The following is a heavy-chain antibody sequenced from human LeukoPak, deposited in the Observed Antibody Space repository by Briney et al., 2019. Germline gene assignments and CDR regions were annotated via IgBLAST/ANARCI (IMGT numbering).Heavy chain of an antibody. CDR3: AKWGDYDVLTGYYDSDY. J-gene: IGHJ4*02. CDR2: IVGSGVST. CDR1: GFTFTNYA. V-gene: IGHV3-23*01. Sequence: GASLRLSCAASGFTFTNYAMGWVRQAPGKGLEWVSAIVGSGVSTYYADSVKGRFTISRDNSKDTLYLQMNSLRAEDTAVYYCAKWGDYDVLTGYYDSDYWGQGTRVTVSS. D-gene: IGHD3-9*01.